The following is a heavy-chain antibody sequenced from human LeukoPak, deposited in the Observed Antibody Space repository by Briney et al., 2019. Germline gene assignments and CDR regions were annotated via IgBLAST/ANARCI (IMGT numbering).Heavy chain of an antibody. V-gene: IGHV4-59*08. CDR2: IYYSGST. D-gene: IGHD1-26*01. CDR3: ASRGVGYAFDI. Sequence: PSETLSLTCTVSGGSINNYFWSWIRQPPGKGLEWIGYIYYSGSTNYNPSLKSRVTISVDTSRNQFFLRLNSVTAADTAVFYCASRGVGYAFDIWGQGTMVTVSS. J-gene: IGHJ3*02. CDR1: GGSINNYF.